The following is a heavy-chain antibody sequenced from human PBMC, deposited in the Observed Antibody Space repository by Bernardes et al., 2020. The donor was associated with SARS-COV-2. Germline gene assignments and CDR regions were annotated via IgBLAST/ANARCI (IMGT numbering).Heavy chain of an antibody. J-gene: IGHJ4*02. CDR1: GFTFDDYA. V-gene: IGHV3-9*01. D-gene: IGHD3-3*01. CDR3: ARVEGRYYDFWSGYYFRY. CDR2: ISWNSGSI. Sequence: GGSLRLSCAASGFTFDDYAMHWVRQAPGKGLEWVSGISWNSGSIGYADSVKGRFTISRDNAKNSLYLQMNSLRAEDTAVYYCARVEGRYYDFWSGYYFRYWGQGTLVTVSS.